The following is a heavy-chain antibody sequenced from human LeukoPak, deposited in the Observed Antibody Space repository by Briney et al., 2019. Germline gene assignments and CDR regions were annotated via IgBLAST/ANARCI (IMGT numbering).Heavy chain of an antibody. D-gene: IGHD4-23*01. J-gene: IGHJ4*02. CDR3: ARGRYGGNPYYFDY. CDR1: GFTFSNYW. V-gene: IGHV3-7*01. Sequence: GGSLRLSCAASGFTFSNYWKSWVRQAPGKGLEWVANIRQRGSDKYYVDSVKGRFTISRDNAENSLYLQVNSLRAEDTAVYYCARGRYGGNPYYFDYWGQGTLVTVSS. CDR2: IRQRGSDK.